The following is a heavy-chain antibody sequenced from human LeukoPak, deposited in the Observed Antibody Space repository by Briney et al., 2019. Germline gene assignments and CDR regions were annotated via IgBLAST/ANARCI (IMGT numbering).Heavy chain of an antibody. CDR1: GFTFSSYS. D-gene: IGHD6-19*01. CDR3: ARDQYSSGWYKF. V-gene: IGHV3-48*01. Sequence: AGGSLRLSCAASGFTFSSYSMTWVRQAPGKGLEWVSYITFTSSTIHYADSVKGRFTISRDNAKSSLYLQMNSLRADDTAVYYCARDQYSSGWYKFWGQGTLVTVSS. CDR2: ITFTSSTI. J-gene: IGHJ4*02.